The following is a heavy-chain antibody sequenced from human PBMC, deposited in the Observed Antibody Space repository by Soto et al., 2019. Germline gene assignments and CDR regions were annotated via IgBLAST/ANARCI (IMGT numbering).Heavy chain of an antibody. V-gene: IGHV3-74*01. CDR2: VSSDGSST. J-gene: IGHJ4*02. Sequence: EVQLVESGGGLVQPGGSLRLSCAASGFTFSSYWMNWVRQAPGKGLVWVSRVSSDGSSTNYADSVEGRFTISRDNAKNTLYLQMDSLRAEYTAVYYCTTNRMVGDVDYWGQGTLVTVSS. D-gene: IGHD1-26*01. CDR1: GFTFSSYW. CDR3: TTNRMVGDVDY.